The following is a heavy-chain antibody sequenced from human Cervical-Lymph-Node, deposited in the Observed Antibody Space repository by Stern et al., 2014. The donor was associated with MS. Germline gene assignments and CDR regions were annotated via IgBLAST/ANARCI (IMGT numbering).Heavy chain of an antibody. CDR1: GFSLSTSGVG. D-gene: IGHD5-24*01. CDR3: AHARRDGYNLAFDF. Sequence: ESGPTLVRPTQTLTLTCAFSGFSLSTSGVGVGWIRQPPGKALEWPALIYWDDDKRYRPSLRSRLTITKDTSKNQVVLTMTNMDPVDTATYYCAHARRDGYNLAFDFWGQGTMVTVSS. V-gene: IGHV2-5*02. CDR2: IYWDDDK. J-gene: IGHJ3*01.